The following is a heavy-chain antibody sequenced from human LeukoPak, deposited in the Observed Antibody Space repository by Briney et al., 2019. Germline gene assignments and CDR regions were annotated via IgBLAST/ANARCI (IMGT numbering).Heavy chain of an antibody. CDR2: ISYDGSNK. D-gene: IGHD5-18*01. CDR1: GFTFSSYA. Sequence: PGGSLRLSCAASGFTFSSYAMHWVRQAPGKGLEWVAVISYDGSNKYYADSVKGRFTISRDNSKNTLYLQMNSLRAEDTAVYYCARDGGYSYGDYMDVWGKGTTVTVSS. J-gene: IGHJ6*03. V-gene: IGHV3-30*04. CDR3: ARDGGYSYGDYMDV.